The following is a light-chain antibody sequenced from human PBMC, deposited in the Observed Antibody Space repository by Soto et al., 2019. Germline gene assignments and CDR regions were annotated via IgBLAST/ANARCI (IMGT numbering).Light chain of an antibody. CDR3: QPRSNWPGT. Sequence: QAPSTLSVXPGARASRSXRANQTISSNLAWYQQKPGQAPRLLFYHASRRATGTPDRVSVSGSGTVFALTISRLEAGECAVYYCQPRSNWPGTLGQGTKVDI. J-gene: IGKJ1*01. V-gene: IGKV3D-20*02. CDR2: HAS. CDR1: QTISSN.